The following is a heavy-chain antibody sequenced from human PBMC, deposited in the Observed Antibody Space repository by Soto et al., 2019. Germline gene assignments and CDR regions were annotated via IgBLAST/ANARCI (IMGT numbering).Heavy chain of an antibody. CDR3: AHIGALPPNEVFRT. J-gene: IGHJ3*01. Sequence: EVQLVESGGGLVNPGGSLRLSCAASGITFTYAWMTWVRQAPGRGLEWVGRVKSEAGGGTIDYAAPVKGRFTISRDDSRSMWYLQMNSLKSEDTAVYYCAHIGALPPNEVFRTWGQGTVVTVSS. D-gene: IGHD2-21*01. CDR2: VKSEAGGGTI. CDR1: GITFTYAW. V-gene: IGHV3-15*01.